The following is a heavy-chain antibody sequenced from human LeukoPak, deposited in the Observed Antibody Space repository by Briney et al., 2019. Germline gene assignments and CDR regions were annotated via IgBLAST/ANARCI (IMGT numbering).Heavy chain of an antibody. V-gene: IGHV3-48*03. CDR2: ISSSGSTR. J-gene: IGHJ5*02. D-gene: IGHD2-21*02. CDR1: GFTFSGFE. Sequence: GGSLRLSCAASGFTFSGFEMNWVRQAPGKGLEWVSYISSSGSTRYYADSVEGRFTVSRDNAKNSLYLQMNSLRAEDTAVYYCARDPVHCGGDCYQAWGQGTLVTVSS. CDR3: ARDPVHCGGDCYQA.